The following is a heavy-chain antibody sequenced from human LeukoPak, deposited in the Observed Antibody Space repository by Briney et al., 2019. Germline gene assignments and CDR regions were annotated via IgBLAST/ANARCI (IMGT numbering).Heavy chain of an antibody. J-gene: IGHJ4*02. Sequence: GGSLRLSCAASGITLNIFAMNWVRQAPGKGLEWVSAITRSGTNTFYRDSVKSRFTISRDNSKNTLYLQMNSLRAEDTAVYYCAKDQGRIQLWLQDYRGQGTLVTVSS. D-gene: IGHD5-18*01. CDR3: AKDQGRIQLWLQDY. CDR1: GITLNIFA. V-gene: IGHV3-23*01. CDR2: ITRSGTNT.